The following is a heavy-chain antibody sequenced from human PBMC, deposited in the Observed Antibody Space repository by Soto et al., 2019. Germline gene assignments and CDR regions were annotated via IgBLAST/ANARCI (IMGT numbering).Heavy chain of an antibody. D-gene: IGHD3-3*01. J-gene: IGHJ4*02. CDR2: ISYDGSNK. CDR1: GFTFSSYA. CDR3: ARDGGYDFWSGYYTNY. Sequence: QVQLVESGGGVVQPGRSLRLSCAASGFTFSSYAMHWVRQAPGKGLEWVAVISYDGSNKYYADSVKGRFTISRDNSKNTLYLQMNSLRAENTAVYYCARDGGYDFWSGYYTNYWGQGTLVTVSS. V-gene: IGHV3-30-3*01.